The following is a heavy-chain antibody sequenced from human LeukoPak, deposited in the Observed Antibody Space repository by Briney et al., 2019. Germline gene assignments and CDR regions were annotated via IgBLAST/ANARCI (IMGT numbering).Heavy chain of an antibody. Sequence: WVRQAPGKGLEWVGFIRSKAYGGTTEYAASVKGRFTISRDDSKSIAYLQMNSLKTEDTAVYYCTRVVGTVRRQDYWGQGTLVTVSS. J-gene: IGHJ4*02. V-gene: IGHV3-49*02. CDR3: TRVVGTVRRQDY. CDR2: IRSKAYGGTT. D-gene: IGHD3-10*01.